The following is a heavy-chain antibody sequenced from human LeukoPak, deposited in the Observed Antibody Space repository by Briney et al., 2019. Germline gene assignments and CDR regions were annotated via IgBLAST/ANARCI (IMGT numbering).Heavy chain of an antibody. V-gene: IGHV1-18*01. D-gene: IGHD3-22*01. CDR3: ARGPGGRRGYYPLEDSYYYYYMDV. CDR1: GYTLTSSG. J-gene: IGHJ6*03. CDR2: ISAYKGNT. Sequence: ASVKVSCKASGYTLTSSGISRVRQAPGQGLEGMGWISAYKGNTNYAQKLQGRVTMTTDTSTSTAYMELRSLRSDDTAVYYCARGPGGRRGYYPLEDSYYYYYMDVWGKGTTVTVSS.